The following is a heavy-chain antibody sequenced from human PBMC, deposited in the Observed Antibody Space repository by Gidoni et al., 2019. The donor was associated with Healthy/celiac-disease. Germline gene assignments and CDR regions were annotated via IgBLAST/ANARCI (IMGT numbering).Heavy chain of an antibody. D-gene: IGHD4-4*01. CDR2: ISWNSGSI. CDR3: AKDLAVTTSYYYYGMDV. V-gene: IGHV3-9*01. CDR1: GFTFDDYA. J-gene: IGHJ6*02. Sequence: EVQLVESGGGWVQPGRSLRLPCAASGFTFDDYAMHWVRQAPGKGLEWVSGISWNSGSIGYADSVKGRFTISRDNAKNSLYLQMNSLRAEDTALYYCAKDLAVTTSYYYYGMDVWGQGTTVTVSS.